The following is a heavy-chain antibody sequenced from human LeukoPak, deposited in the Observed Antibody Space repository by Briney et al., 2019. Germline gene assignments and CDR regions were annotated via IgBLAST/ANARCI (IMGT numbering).Heavy chain of an antibody. CDR2: ITHSGGT. CDR3: ARDLMT. J-gene: IGHJ4*02. Sequence: SETLSLTCAVYGGSFSGKYWTWIRQPPHKGLEWIGEITHSGGTYYNPSLKSRVTTSVDTSRNQFSLKLNSVTAADTAVYYCARDLMTWGQGTLVTVSS. CDR1: GGSFSGKY. V-gene: IGHV4-34*01.